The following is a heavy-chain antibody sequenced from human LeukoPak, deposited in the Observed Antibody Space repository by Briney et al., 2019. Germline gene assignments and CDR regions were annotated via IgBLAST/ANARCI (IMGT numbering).Heavy chain of an antibody. V-gene: IGHV3-9*01. CDR1: GFTFSSYW. CDR2: ISWNSGSI. D-gene: IGHD2-2*01. Sequence: LAGGSLRLSCAASGFTFSSYWMHWVRQAPGKGLEWVSGISWNSGSIGYADSVKGRFTISRDNAKNSLYLQMNSLRAEDTALYYCAKDMSRDIVVVPAGPWGQGTLVTVSS. J-gene: IGHJ5*02. CDR3: AKDMSRDIVVVPAGP.